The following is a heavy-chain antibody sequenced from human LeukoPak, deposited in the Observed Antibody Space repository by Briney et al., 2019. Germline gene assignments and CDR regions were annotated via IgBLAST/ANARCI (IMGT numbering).Heavy chain of an antibody. Sequence: PSETLSPTCAVYDGPFSSFYWTWIRQPPGKGLEWIGEISHTGRTNYNPSLKSRVTISVDTSKNQSSLNLTSVTAADTAMYYCARGVSIAARYFVLWARGTLVAVSS. CDR3: ARGVSIAARYFVL. CDR2: ISHTGRT. V-gene: IGHV4-34*01. CDR1: DGPFSSFY. D-gene: IGHD6-25*01. J-gene: IGHJ2*01.